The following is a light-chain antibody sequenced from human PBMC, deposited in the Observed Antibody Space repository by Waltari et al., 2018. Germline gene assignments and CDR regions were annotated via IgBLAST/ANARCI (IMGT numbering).Light chain of an antibody. CDR1: QSVSSK. Sequence: EIVMTQSPATLSVSPGERATLSCRASQSVSSKLAWYQQKPGQAPRLLIYGASTRATGIPARFSGSGSGTEFTLTISSRQSEDFAVYYCHQYNNWPRTFGQGTKVEIK. CDR3: HQYNNWPRT. V-gene: IGKV3-15*01. J-gene: IGKJ1*01. CDR2: GAS.